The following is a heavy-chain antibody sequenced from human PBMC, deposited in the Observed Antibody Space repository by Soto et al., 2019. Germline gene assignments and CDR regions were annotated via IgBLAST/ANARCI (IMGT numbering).Heavy chain of an antibody. CDR2: IYPGDSDT. Sequence: GESLKISCKGSGYSFTSYWIGWVRQMPGKGLEWMGIIYPGDSDTRYSPSFQGQVTISADKSISTAYLQWSSLKASDTAMYYCARLPYYNDSNGYSLGAFDTWGQGTMLTISS. D-gene: IGHD3-22*01. CDR3: ARLPYYNDSNGYSLGAFDT. V-gene: IGHV5-51*01. CDR1: GYSFTSYW. J-gene: IGHJ3*02.